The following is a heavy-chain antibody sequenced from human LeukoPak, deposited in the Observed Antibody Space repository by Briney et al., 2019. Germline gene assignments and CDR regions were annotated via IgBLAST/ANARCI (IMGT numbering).Heavy chain of an antibody. J-gene: IGHJ6*02. Sequence: PGRSLRLSCAASGFTFSSYGMHWVRQAPGKGLEWVAVMSYDGINKYYADSVKGRFTVSRDNSKNTLYLQMNSLRAEDTAVYHCARDYSSGWPYYYYYGMDVWGQGTTVTVSS. CDR3: ARDYSSGWPYYYYYGMDV. CDR2: MSYDGINK. D-gene: IGHD6-19*01. CDR1: GFTFSSYG. V-gene: IGHV3-30*03.